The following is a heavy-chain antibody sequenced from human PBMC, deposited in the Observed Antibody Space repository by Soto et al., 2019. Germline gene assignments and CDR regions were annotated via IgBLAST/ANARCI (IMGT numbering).Heavy chain of an antibody. CDR2: IYYSGST. CDR1: GGSISSYY. J-gene: IGHJ4*02. D-gene: IGHD3-22*01. CDR3: TTDARFYDTLYFDY. V-gene: IGHV4-59*01. Sequence: SETLSVTCTVSGGSISSYYWSWIRQPPGKGLEWIGYIYYSGSTNYNPSLKSRVTISVDTSKNQFSLKLSSVTAADTAVYYCTTDARFYDTLYFDYWGQGTPVTVSS.